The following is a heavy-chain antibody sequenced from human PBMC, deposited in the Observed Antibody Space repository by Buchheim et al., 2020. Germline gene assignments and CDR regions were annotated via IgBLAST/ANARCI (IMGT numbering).Heavy chain of an antibody. D-gene: IGHD2-15*01. J-gene: IGHJ6*02. CDR1: GYTFTSYY. V-gene: IGHV1-46*03. Sequence: QVQLVQSGAEVKKPGASVKVSCKASGYTFTSYYMHWVRQAPGQGLEWMGIINPSGGSTSYAQKIQGRVTMTRDTSTSTVYIELSSLRSEDTAVYYCARDGSRGYCISGSCDYPENYGMDVWGQGTT. CDR2: INPSGGST. CDR3: ARDGSRGYCISGSCDYPENYGMDV.